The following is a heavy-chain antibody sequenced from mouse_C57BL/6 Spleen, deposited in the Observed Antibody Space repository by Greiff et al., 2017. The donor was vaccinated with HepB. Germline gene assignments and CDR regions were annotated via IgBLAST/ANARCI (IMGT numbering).Heavy chain of an antibody. CDR1: GFTFSDYG. V-gene: IGHV5-17*01. Sequence: EVQRVESGGGLVKPGGSLKLSCAASGFTFSDYGMHWVRQAPEKGLEWVAYISSGSSTIYYADTVKDRFTITRDNAKNTLFLQMTSLRSEDTAMYYCARRDSNAWFAYWGQGTLVTVSA. D-gene: IGHD2-5*01. CDR2: ISSGSSTI. J-gene: IGHJ3*01. CDR3: ARRDSNAWFAY.